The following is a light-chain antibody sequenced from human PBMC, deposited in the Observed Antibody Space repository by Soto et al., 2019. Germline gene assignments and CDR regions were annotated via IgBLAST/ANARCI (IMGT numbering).Light chain of an antibody. V-gene: IGKV3-20*01. CDR3: HQCRGSPWT. Sequence: EIVLTQSPGTLSLSPGERASLSCRASQSVGSSYLAWYQQKSGQAPRLLIYGASSRATGITDRFTGSGSGTDFTLTITRLEPEDVAVYFCHQCRGSPWTFGQGTKVEI. CDR2: GAS. J-gene: IGKJ1*01. CDR1: QSVGSSY.